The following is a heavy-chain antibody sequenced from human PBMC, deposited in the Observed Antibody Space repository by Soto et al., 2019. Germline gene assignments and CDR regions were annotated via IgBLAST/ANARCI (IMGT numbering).Heavy chain of an antibody. CDR2: INAGNGNT. CDR1: GYTFTSYA. D-gene: IGHD2-15*01. V-gene: IGHV1-3*01. Sequence: ASVKVSCKASGYTFTSYAMHWVRQAPGQRLEWMGWINAGNGNTKYSQKFQGRVTITRDTSASTAYMELSSLRSEDTAVYYCARDYVVVVAVNYYYYYMEVWGKGTTVTVSS. CDR3: ARDYVVVVAVNYYYYYMEV. J-gene: IGHJ6*03.